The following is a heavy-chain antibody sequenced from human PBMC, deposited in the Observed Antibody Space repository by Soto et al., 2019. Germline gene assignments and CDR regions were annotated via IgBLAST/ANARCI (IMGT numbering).Heavy chain of an antibody. CDR1: GASINSHY. V-gene: IGHV4-59*11. CDR3: ARELSYGMDV. Sequence: QVQLQESGPGLVKPSETLSLTCTVSGASINSHYWTWIRQPPGKGLEWIGSIYFSGSTNYKPSLKGRVSISVDRAKSQFSLNLTSVTAADTAMYYCARELSYGMDVWGQGNTVIVSS. J-gene: IGHJ6*02. CDR2: IYFSGST.